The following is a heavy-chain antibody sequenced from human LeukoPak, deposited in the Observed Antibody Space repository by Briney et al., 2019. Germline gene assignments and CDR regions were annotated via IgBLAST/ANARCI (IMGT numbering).Heavy chain of an antibody. D-gene: IGHD4-17*01. V-gene: IGHV3-33*01. Sequence: GGSLRLSCAASGFIFSSYGMHWVRQAPGKGLEWVAVIWYDGSNKYYADSVKGRSTISRDNIKNTLYLQMNSLRAEDSAVYYCARASINGDELGAFDIWGQGTMVTVSS. CDR1: GFIFSSYG. CDR2: IWYDGSNK. CDR3: ARASINGDELGAFDI. J-gene: IGHJ3*02.